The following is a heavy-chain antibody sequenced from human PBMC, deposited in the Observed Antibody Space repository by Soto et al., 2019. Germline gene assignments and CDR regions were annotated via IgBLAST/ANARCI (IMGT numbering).Heavy chain of an antibody. V-gene: IGHV3-15*01. CDR3: TTDPIRDY. Sequence: KPXVSLRLSCAPSESTLSNVWMSWVRQAPGKGLEWVGRVKRQIDGATTDYAAPVKGRFTISRDDSKNSVYLQMNSLRTEDTAVYYCTTDPIRDYWGLGTLVTVSS. CDR2: VKRQIDGATT. D-gene: IGHD2-21*01. J-gene: IGHJ4*02. CDR1: ESTLSNVW.